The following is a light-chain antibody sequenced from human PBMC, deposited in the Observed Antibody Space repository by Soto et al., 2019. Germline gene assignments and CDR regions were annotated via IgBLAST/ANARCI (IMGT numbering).Light chain of an antibody. CDR2: DVT. Sequence: SALTQPASVSGSPGQSITISCTGTSSDVGGYKYVSWYQQHPDKAPKLIIYDVTNRPSGISNRFSGSKSGNTASLTISGLQAEDEADYYCSSYTSSSSYVFGTGTKVTV. CDR1: SSDVGGYKY. J-gene: IGLJ1*01. CDR3: SSYTSSSSYV. V-gene: IGLV2-14*01.